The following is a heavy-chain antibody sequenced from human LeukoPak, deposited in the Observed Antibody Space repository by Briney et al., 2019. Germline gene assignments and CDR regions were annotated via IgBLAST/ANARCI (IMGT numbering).Heavy chain of an antibody. Sequence: GGSLRLSCAASGFTFSSYSMNWVRQAPGKGLEWVSSISSSSSYIYYADSVKGRFTISRDNAKNSLYLQMNSLRAEDTAVYYCASLATFWSGYYIFDYWGQGTLVTVSS. V-gene: IGHV3-21*01. CDR3: ASLATFWSGYYIFDY. CDR1: GFTFSSYS. CDR2: ISSSSSYI. D-gene: IGHD3-3*01. J-gene: IGHJ4*02.